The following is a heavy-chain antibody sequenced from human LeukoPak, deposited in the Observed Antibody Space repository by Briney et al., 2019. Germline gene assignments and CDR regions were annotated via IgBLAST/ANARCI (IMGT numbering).Heavy chain of an antibody. V-gene: IGHV3-30*18. J-gene: IGHJ3*02. CDR1: GFSFSSYG. Sequence: GGSLRLSCAASGFSFSSYGMHWVHQAPGKGLEWVAVISHDGSNKHYADPVKGRFTISRDTSKNTLYLQMTSLRGEDTAVYYCAKDYLGASHTFDIWGQGTMVTVSS. D-gene: IGHD1-26*01. CDR2: ISHDGSNK. CDR3: AKDYLGASHTFDI.